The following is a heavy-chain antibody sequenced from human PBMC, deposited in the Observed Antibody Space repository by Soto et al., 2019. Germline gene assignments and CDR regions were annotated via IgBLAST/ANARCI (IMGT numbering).Heavy chain of an antibody. CDR3: ARDDYGDYGLFN. CDR2: INPSGGST. V-gene: IGHV1-46*03. D-gene: IGHD4-17*01. Sequence: QVQLVQSGAEVKKPGASVKVSCKASGYTFTSYYMHWVRQAPGQGLEWMGIINPSGGSTSYAQKFQGRVTMNRDTSTSTVYMELSSLRSEDTAVYYCARDDYGDYGLFNWGQGTLVTVSS. CDR1: GYTFTSYY. J-gene: IGHJ4*02.